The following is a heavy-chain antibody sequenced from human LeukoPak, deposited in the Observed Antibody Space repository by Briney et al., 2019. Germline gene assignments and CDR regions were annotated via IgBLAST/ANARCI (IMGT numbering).Heavy chain of an antibody. CDR3: ARGGGLDV. CDR1: GFTFSSYW. CDR2: INHNGNVN. V-gene: IGHV3-7*03. D-gene: IGHD3-16*01. Sequence: GSLRLSCAASGFTFSSYWMNWARQAPGKGLEWVASINHNGNVNYYVDSVKGRFTVSRDNAKNSLYLQMSNLRAEDTAVYFCARGGGLDVWGQGTTVTVSS. J-gene: IGHJ6*02.